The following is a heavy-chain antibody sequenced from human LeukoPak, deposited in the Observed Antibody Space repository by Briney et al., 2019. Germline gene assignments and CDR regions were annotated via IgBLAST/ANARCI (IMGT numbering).Heavy chain of an antibody. D-gene: IGHD1-26*01. Sequence: GGSLRLSCAASGFTFSSYSMNWVRQAPGKGLEWVSSISSSSSYIYYADSVKGRFTISRDNAKNSLYLQMNSLRAEDTAVYYCARYGIVGATGYWGQGTLVTVSS. CDR3: ARYGIVGATGY. CDR2: ISSSSSYI. J-gene: IGHJ4*02. CDR1: GFTFSSYS. V-gene: IGHV3-21*01.